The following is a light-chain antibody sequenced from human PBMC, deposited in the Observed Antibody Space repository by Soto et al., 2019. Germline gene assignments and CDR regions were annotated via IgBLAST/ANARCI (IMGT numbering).Light chain of an antibody. V-gene: IGKV3-11*01. CDR2: DAS. CDR3: QQRGKWPELT. J-gene: IGKJ4*01. Sequence: EILLTQSPATLSLSPGAISTLWCRSSQSIGIYLAWYQQKPGQAPRLLIYDASNRATGIPARFSGSGSGTDFTLTISSLEPEDFAVYYCQQRGKWPELTFGGGTKVDIK. CDR1: QSIGIY.